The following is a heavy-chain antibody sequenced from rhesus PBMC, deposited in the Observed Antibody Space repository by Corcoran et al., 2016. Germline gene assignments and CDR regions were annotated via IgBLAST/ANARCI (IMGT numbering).Heavy chain of an antibody. CDR2: IDPSDSDT. Sequence: EVQLVPSGAEVKRPGESLKISCKTSGYSFTSYLISWLPPMPGKGLEWMGAIDPSDSDTRYSPSFQGQVTISADKSISTTYLQWSSLKASDSATYYCAKGEAAAGLFDYWGQGVLVTVSS. V-gene: IGHV5-2*01. CDR3: AKGEAAAGLFDY. CDR1: GYSFTSYL. D-gene: IGHD6-31*01. J-gene: IGHJ4*01.